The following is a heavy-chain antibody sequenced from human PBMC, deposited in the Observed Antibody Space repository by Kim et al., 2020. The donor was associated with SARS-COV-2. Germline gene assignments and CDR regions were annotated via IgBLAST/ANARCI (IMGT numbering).Heavy chain of an antibody. CDR1: GFTVSADN. CDR3: ARHDWFDP. CDR2: LFRDSRT. V-gene: IGHV3-53*01. J-gene: IGHJ5*02. Sequence: GGSLRLSCAASGFTVSADNMSWVRQAPGKGLEWVSLLFRDSRTFYADSVKGRFTISRDDSRNTVYLEMNSLRPEDTAAYYCARHDWFDPWGHRTQVTVSS.